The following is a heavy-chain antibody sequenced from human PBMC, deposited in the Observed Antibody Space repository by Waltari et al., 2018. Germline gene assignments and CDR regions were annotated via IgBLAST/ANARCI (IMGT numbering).Heavy chain of an antibody. CDR3: AREARIAAAGRYFDY. CDR1: GFTFSSYS. V-gene: IGHV3-21*01. CDR2: ISSSSSYI. J-gene: IGHJ4*02. D-gene: IGHD6-13*01. Sequence: EVQLVESGGGLVKPGGSLRLSCAASGFTFSSYSMNWVRQAPGKGLEWVSSISSSSSYIYYADSVKGRFTISRDNAKNSLYLQMNSLRAEDTAVYYCAREARIAAAGRYFDYWGQGTLVTVSS.